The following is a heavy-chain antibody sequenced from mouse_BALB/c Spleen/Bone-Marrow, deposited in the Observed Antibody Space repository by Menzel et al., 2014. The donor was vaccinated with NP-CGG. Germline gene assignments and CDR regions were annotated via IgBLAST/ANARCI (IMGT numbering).Heavy chain of an antibody. V-gene: IGHV1S22*01. D-gene: IGHD1-1*01. CDR2: IYPGSGST. CDR1: GYTFTSYW. Sequence: LQQSGSKLVRPGASVKLSCKASGYTFTSYWMHWVKQRPGQGLEWIGNIYPGSGSTNYDEKFKSKATLTVDTSSSTAYMQLSSLTSEDSAVYYCRSYDDAMDYWGQGTSVTVSS. CDR3: RSYDDAMDY. J-gene: IGHJ4*01.